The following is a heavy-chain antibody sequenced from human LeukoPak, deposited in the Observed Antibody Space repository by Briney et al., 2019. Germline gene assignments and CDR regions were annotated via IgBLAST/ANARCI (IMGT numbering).Heavy chain of an antibody. CDR2: INARGDT. CDR1: GWSFNDYY. CDR3: ARGQVPAARGYNWFDP. D-gene: IGHD2-2*01. J-gene: IGHJ5*02. Sequence: PSETLSLTCAVHGWSFNDYYWNWIRQPPGKGLEWIGEINARGDTNFNPSLKSRVTISVDTSKSQFSLRLTSMIAADMAVYYCARGQVPAARGYNWFDPWGQGTLVTVSS. V-gene: IGHV4-34*01.